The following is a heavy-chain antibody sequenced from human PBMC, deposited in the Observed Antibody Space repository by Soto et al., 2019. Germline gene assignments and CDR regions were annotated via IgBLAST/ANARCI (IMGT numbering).Heavy chain of an antibody. D-gene: IGHD3-9*01. CDR2: INAGNGNT. CDR3: ARNLMDYDIVTGYYIGYDFDY. J-gene: IGHJ4*02. V-gene: IGHV1-3*01. Sequence: QVQLVQSGAEVKKPGASVKVSCKASGYTFTSYAMHWVRQAPGQRLEWMGWINAGNGNTKYSQKLQCRVTMTRETSASTAYRELRGLRSEDTAVYYCARNLMDYDIVTGYYIGYDFDYWGQGTLVTVSS. CDR1: GYTFTSYA.